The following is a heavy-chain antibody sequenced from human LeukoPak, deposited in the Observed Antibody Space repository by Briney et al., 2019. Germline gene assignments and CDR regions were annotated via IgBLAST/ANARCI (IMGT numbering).Heavy chain of an antibody. CDR3: ARRGYCSSTSCYEYWFDP. J-gene: IGHJ5*02. Sequence: PSETLSLTCTVSGGSISSSSYYWGWIRQPPGKGLEWVGIIYYSGSTYYNPSLKSRLTISVDTSKNQFSLKLSSVTATDTAVYYCARRGYCSSTSCYEYWFDPWGQGTLVTVSS. D-gene: IGHD2-2*01. CDR1: GGSISSSSYY. CDR2: IYYSGST. V-gene: IGHV4-39*01.